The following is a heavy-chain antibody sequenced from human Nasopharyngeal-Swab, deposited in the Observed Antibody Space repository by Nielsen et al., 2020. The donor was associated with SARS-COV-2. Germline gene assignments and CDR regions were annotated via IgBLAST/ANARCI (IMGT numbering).Heavy chain of an antibody. Sequence: GGSLRLSCAASGFTFSSYSMNWVRQAPGKGLEWVSYISSSSSTIYYADSVKGRFTLSRDNAKTSLYLQMNSLRDEDTAVYYCARDRAPYCGGDCYSLNYWGQGTLVTVSS. D-gene: IGHD2-21*02. CDR1: GFTFSSYS. V-gene: IGHV3-48*02. CDR3: ARDRAPYCGGDCYSLNY. CDR2: ISSSSSTI. J-gene: IGHJ4*02.